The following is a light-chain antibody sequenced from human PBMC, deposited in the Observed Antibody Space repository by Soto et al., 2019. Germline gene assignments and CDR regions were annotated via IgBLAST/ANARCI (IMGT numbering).Light chain of an antibody. CDR1: QSVSSY. Sequence: EIVLTQSPATLSLSPGERATLSCRASQSVSSYLAWYQQKPGQAPRLLIYDASNRATGIPARFSGSGSGTDFTLNISSLEPEHFAVYYCQQRSNWLSLTFGGGTKVEIK. CDR2: DAS. J-gene: IGKJ4*01. CDR3: QQRSNWLSLT. V-gene: IGKV3-11*01.